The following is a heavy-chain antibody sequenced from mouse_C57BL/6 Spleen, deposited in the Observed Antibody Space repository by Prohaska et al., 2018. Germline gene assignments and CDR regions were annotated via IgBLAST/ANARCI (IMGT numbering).Heavy chain of an antibody. CDR1: GYAFSSSW. D-gene: IGHD3-3*01. J-gene: IGHJ1*03. CDR3: AREGGTRYFDV. V-gene: IGHV1-82*01. CDR2: IYPGDGYT. Sequence: QVQLQQSGPELVKPGASVKISCKASGYAFSSSWMNWVKQRPGKGLEWIGRIYPGDGYTNYNGKFKGKATLTADKSSSTAYMQLSSLTSEDSAVYFCAREGGTRYFDVWGTGTTVTVSS.